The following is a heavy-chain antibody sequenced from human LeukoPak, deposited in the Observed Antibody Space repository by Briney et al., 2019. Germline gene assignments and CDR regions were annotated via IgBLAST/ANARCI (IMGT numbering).Heavy chain of an antibody. V-gene: IGHV4-4*07. CDR1: GGSISTDY. Sequence: SESLSLTCTVSGGSISTDYWTWIRQPAGKGLEWIGLIYTSGSTNYNPSLKSRVTMSLDTSKNQFSLKLTSVTAADTAVYYCASDFGYWGQGTLVTVSS. J-gene: IGHJ4*02. CDR2: IYTSGST. CDR3: ASDFGY. D-gene: IGHD3-10*01.